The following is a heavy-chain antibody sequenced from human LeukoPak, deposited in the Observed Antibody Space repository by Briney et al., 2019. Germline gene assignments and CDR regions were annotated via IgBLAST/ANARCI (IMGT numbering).Heavy chain of an antibody. J-gene: IGHJ3*01. Sequence: GGSLRLSCAASGFTFSSYGMHWVRQAPGKGLEWVAFIRYEGSNKYYADSVKGRFTISRDNSRNTLYLQMDSLRAEDTAVYYCAKDLLAYTMAAFDVWGPGTMVTVSS. V-gene: IGHV3-30*02. CDR2: IRYEGSNK. D-gene: IGHD2-2*02. CDR1: GFTFSSYG. CDR3: AKDLLAYTMAAFDV.